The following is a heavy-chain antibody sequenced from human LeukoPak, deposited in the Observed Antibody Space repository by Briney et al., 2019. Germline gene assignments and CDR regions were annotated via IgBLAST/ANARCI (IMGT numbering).Heavy chain of an antibody. Sequence: PSETLSLTCSVSGGSISSSSYYWGWIRQPPGKGLEWIGSLYYSGSTYYNPSLKSRVTISVDTSKNQFSLKLSSVTAADTAVYYCARRTVYGGNSWHFDYWGQGTPVTVSS. CDR1: GGSISSSSYY. CDR2: LYYSGST. V-gene: IGHV4-39*01. J-gene: IGHJ4*02. D-gene: IGHD4-23*01. CDR3: ARRTVYGGNSWHFDY.